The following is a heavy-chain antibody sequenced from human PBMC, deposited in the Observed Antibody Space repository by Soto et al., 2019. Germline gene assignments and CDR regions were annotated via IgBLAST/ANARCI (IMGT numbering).Heavy chain of an antibody. J-gene: IGHJ5*02. CDR1: GGSISSGGYY. Sequence: QVQLQESGPGLVKPSQTLSLTCTVSGGSISSGGYYWSWIRQHPGKGLEWIGYIYYSGSTYYNPSLKSRVTISVDTSXNQFSLKLSSVTAADTAVYYCAREGSSPFNWFDPWGQGTLVTVSS. CDR3: AREGSSPFNWFDP. V-gene: IGHV4-31*03. D-gene: IGHD6-6*01. CDR2: IYYSGST.